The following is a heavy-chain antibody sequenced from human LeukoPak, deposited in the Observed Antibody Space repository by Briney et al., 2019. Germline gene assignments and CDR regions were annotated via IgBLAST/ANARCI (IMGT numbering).Heavy chain of an antibody. CDR3: ARPISGWTDY. V-gene: IGHV3-66*04. D-gene: IGHD6-19*01. J-gene: IGHJ4*02. Sequence: GGSLRLSCAASGFTVSSNYMSWVRQAPGKGLEWVSVIYSGGSTYYADSVKGRFTIPRDNSKNTLYLQMNSLRAEDTAVYYCARPISGWTDYWGQGTLVTVSS. CDR1: GFTVSSNY. CDR2: IYSGGST.